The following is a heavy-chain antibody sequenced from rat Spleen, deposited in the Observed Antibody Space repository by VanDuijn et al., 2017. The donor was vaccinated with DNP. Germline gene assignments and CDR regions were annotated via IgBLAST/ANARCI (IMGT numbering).Heavy chain of an antibody. Sequence: EVQLVESGGGLVQPGRSLKLSCVASGFTFSDYNMAWVRQAPKKGLEWVATISYDGTRTYYRASVKGRFTISIDYAKPTLYLQMDSLRSEDTATYYCTRYYDSFDYWGQGVMVTVSS. D-gene: IGHD1-1*01. CDR3: TRYYDSFDY. CDR2: ISYDGTRT. V-gene: IGHV5-7*01. J-gene: IGHJ2*01. CDR1: GFTFSDYN.